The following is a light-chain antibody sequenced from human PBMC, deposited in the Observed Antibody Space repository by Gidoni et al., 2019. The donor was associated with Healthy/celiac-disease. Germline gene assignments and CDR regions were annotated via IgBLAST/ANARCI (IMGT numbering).Light chain of an antibody. V-gene: IGKV1-39*01. J-gene: IGKJ1*01. CDR3: QQSYSTPWT. Sequence: IQMKPSPSSLSASVGDRVTITCRARPSISSYLNCYQQKPGKAPKLLIYAASSLQSGVPSRFSGSGSGTDFTLSIISLRPEDFATYYFQQSYSTPWTFGQGTKVEIK. CDR1: PSISSY. CDR2: AAS.